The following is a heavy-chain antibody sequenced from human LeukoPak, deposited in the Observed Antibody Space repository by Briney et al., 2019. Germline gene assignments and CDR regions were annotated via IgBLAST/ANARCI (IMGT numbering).Heavy chain of an antibody. J-gene: IGHJ5*02. CDR3: ATDRGCSSTSCYNWFDP. V-gene: IGHV1-46*01. CDR1: GYTXTSYY. D-gene: IGHD2-2*01. CDR2: VNPSGGST. Sequence: ASVKVSCKASGYTXTSYYLHWVRQAPGQGLEWMGMVNPSGGSTSYAQKFQGRVTMTEDTSTDTAYMELSSLRSEDTAVYYCATDRGCSSTSCYNWFDPWGQGTLVTVSS.